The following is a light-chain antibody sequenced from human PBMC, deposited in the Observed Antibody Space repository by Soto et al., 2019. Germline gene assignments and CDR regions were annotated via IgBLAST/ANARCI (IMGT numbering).Light chain of an antibody. J-gene: IGKJ5*01. V-gene: IGKV3-20*01. CDR2: GAS. CDR1: QSVSSSY. Sequence: ELVLTQSPGTLSLSPGERATLSCRASQSVSSSYLAWYQQKPGQAPRLLLYGASTRATGIPVRFSGSGFGTEFTLTISRLEPEDFAVYYCQQYGSSPPITFGQGTRPRL. CDR3: QQYGSSPPIT.